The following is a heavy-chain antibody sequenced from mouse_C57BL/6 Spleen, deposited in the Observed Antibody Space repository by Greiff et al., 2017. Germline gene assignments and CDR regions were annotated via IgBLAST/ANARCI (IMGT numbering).Heavy chain of an antibody. Sequence: QVQLQQSGAELVKPGASVKISCKASGYAFSSYWMNWVKQRPGKGLEWIGQIYPGDGDTNYNGKFKGKATLTADKSSSTAYMQLSSLTSEDSAVYFCARYTTVVAGGNAMDYWGQGTSVTVSS. CDR1: GYAFSSYW. CDR2: IYPGDGDT. V-gene: IGHV1-80*01. D-gene: IGHD1-1*01. J-gene: IGHJ4*01. CDR3: ARYTTVVAGGNAMDY.